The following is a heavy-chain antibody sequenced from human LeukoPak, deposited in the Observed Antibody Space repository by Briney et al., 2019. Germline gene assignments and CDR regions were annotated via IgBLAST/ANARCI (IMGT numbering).Heavy chain of an antibody. CDR1: GATFSSYA. CDR2: IIPIFGTA. Sequence: SVKVSCKASGATFSSYAISWVRQAPGQGLEWMGGIIPIFGTANYAQKFQGRVTITADESTSTAYMELSSLRAEDTAVYYCAKGDILTGYRYYYFDYWGQGTLVTVSS. J-gene: IGHJ4*02. D-gene: IGHD3-9*01. V-gene: IGHV1-69*13. CDR3: AKGDILTGYRYYYFDY.